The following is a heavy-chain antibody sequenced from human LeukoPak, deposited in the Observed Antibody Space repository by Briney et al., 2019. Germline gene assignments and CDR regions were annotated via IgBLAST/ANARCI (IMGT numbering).Heavy chain of an antibody. CDR1: GFSSYS. CDR3: ARRLAVAGNKAFDY. Sequence: PGRSLRLSCAASGFSSYSMNWVRQAPGKGLEWVSYISSSSVTIYYADSVKGRFTISRDNGKNSLYLQMNSLRAEDTAVYYCARRLAVAGNKAFDYWGQGTLVTVSS. D-gene: IGHD6-19*01. J-gene: IGHJ4*02. CDR2: ISSSSVTI. V-gene: IGHV3-48*01.